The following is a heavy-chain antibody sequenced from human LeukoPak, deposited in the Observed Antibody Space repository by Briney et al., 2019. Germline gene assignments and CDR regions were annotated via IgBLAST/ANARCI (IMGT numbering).Heavy chain of an antibody. D-gene: IGHD1-26*01. Sequence: SETLSLTCTVSGGSISSYYWSWIRQPPGKGLEWIGYIYYSGSTNYNPSLKSRVTISVDTSKNQFSLKLSSVTAADTAVYYCARCLGATGTYWYFDLWGRGTLVTVSS. CDR2: IYYSGST. CDR3: ARCLGATGTYWYFDL. V-gene: IGHV4-59*01. J-gene: IGHJ2*01. CDR1: GGSISSYY.